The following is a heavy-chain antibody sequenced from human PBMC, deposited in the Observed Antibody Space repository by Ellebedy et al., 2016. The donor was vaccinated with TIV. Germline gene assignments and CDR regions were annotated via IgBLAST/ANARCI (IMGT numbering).Heavy chain of an antibody. CDR2: ISAYNGNT. CDR3: ASRYGDYAYYYYGMDV. V-gene: IGHV1-18*01. D-gene: IGHD4-17*01. CDR1: GYTFTSYG. Sequence: AASVKVSCKASGYTFTSYGISWVRQAPGQGLEWMGWISAYNGNTNYAQKLQGRVTMTTDTSTSTAYMELRSLRSDDTAVYYCASRYGDYAYYYYGMDVWGQGTTVTVSS. J-gene: IGHJ6*02.